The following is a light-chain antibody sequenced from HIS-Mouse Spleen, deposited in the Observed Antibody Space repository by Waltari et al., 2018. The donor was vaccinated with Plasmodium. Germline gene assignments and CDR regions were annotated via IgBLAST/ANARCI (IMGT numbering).Light chain of an antibody. CDR3: YSAADNNRV. CDR2: KDS. Sequence: SYELTQPSSVSVSPGPTARITCSGDVLAKKYARWFQQKPGQAPVLVIYKDSERPSGIPERFSGSSSGTTVTLTISGAQVEDEADYYCYSAADNNRVFGGGTKLTVL. CDR1: VLAKKY. J-gene: IGLJ3*02. V-gene: IGLV3-27*01.